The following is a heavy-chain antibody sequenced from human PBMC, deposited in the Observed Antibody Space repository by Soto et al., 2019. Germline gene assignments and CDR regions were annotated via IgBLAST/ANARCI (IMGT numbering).Heavy chain of an antibody. Sequence: SEPQSLPSTVSGGSIKSGDAEWTWFRQPAVKGLEWIGNIFHSGSTYYTPSLQSRVTISLDTSKNHFSLKLSSVTPADTAVYYCARDRYYGSGTYYNFYSGMDVWGQGTTVTVS. CDR1: GGSIKSGDAE. CDR2: IFHSGST. J-gene: IGHJ6*02. D-gene: IGHD3-10*01. V-gene: IGHV4-30-4*01. CDR3: ARDRYYGSGTYYNFYSGMDV.